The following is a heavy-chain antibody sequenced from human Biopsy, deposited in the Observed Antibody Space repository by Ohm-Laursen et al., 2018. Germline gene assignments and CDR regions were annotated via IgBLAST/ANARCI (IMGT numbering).Heavy chain of an antibody. Sequence: ATVKISCKVSGYTLTALSMHWVRQAPGRGLEWMGGFAPENGKTIYAQKFQGRITMTEDTSTDTAYMELSSLRSEDTAVYYCAANINVWNVNYWGQGTQVTVSS. CDR2: FAPENGKT. J-gene: IGHJ4*02. D-gene: IGHD1-1*01. CDR1: GYTLTALS. CDR3: AANINVWNVNY. V-gene: IGHV1-24*01.